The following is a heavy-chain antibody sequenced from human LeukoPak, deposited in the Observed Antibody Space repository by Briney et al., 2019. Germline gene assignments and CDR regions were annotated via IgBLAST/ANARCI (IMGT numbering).Heavy chain of an antibody. CDR2: ISSSGSTI. D-gene: IGHD3-10*01. Sequence: PGGSLRLSCAASGFTFSSYEMNWVRQAPGKGLEWVSYISSSGSTIYYADSVKGRFTISRDNAKYSLHLQMNSLRAEDTAVYYCARSVYGSGSYFDYWGQGTLVTVSS. J-gene: IGHJ4*02. CDR3: ARSVYGSGSYFDY. V-gene: IGHV3-48*03. CDR1: GFTFSSYE.